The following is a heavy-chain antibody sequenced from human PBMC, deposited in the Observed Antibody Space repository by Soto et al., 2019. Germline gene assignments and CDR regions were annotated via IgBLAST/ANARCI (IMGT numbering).Heavy chain of an antibody. Sequence: SETLSLTCTVSGGPISSYYWSCIRQPPGKGLEWIGYIYYSGSTNYNPSLKSRVTISVDTSKNQFSLKLSSVTAADTAVYYCARRYGGNFDYWGQGTLVTVSS. CDR2: IYYSGST. D-gene: IGHD3-16*01. CDR1: GGPISSYY. V-gene: IGHV4-59*01. CDR3: ARRYGGNFDY. J-gene: IGHJ4*02.